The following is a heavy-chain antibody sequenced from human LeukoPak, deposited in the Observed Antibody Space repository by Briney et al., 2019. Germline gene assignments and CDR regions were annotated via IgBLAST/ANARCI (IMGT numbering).Heavy chain of an antibody. Sequence: SVKVSCRASGGTFSSNAISWVRQAPGQGLEWMGGIIPIFGTANYAQKFQGRVTITADKSTSTAYMELSSLRSEDTAVYYCARVGYCSGGSCYGAFDIWGQGTMVTVSS. D-gene: IGHD2-15*01. J-gene: IGHJ3*02. CDR1: GGTFSSNA. V-gene: IGHV1-69*06. CDR2: IIPIFGTA. CDR3: ARVGYCSGGSCYGAFDI.